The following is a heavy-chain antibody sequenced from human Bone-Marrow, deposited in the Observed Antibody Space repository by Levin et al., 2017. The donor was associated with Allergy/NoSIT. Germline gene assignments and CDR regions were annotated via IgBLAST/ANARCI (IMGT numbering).Heavy chain of an antibody. D-gene: IGHD1-20*01. CDR2: IHDSGST. J-gene: IGHJ4*02. V-gene: IGHV4-59*01. CDR1: GGSISTYY. CDR3: ARVYTGNDKIDF. Sequence: SETLSLTCSVSGGSISTYYWSWIRQPPGKGLEWIGYIHDSGSTNYTPSLKSRVTISVDTSKNQFSLKLSSVTAADTAIYYCARVYTGNDKIDFWGQGTLVTVSS.